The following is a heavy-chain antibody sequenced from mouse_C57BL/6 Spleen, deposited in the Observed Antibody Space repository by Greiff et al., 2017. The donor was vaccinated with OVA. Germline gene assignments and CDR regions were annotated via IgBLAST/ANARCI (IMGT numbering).Heavy chain of an antibody. Sequence: EVQLVESGGGLVKPGGSLKLSCAASGFTFSSYAMSWVRQTPEKRLEWVATISDGGSYTYYPDNVKGRFTISRDNAKNNLYLQMSHLKSEDTAMYYCARGGSSGPFAYWGQGTLVTVSA. CDR3: ARGGSSGPFAY. CDR2: ISDGGSYT. J-gene: IGHJ3*01. CDR1: GFTFSSYA. V-gene: IGHV5-4*01. D-gene: IGHD3-2*02.